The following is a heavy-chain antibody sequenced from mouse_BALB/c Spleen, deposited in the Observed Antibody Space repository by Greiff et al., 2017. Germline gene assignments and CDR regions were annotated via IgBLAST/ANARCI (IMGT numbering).Heavy chain of an antibody. J-gene: IGHJ2*01. V-gene: IGHV5-6-4*01. Sequence: EVKLMESGGGLVKPGGSLKLSCAASGFTFSSYTMSWVRQTPEKRLEWVATISSGGSYTYYPDSVKGRFTISRDNAKNTLYLQMSSLKSEDTAMYYCTRDGGTWRVFDYWGQGTTLTVSS. CDR3: TRDGGTWRVFDY. CDR2: ISSGGSYT. D-gene: IGHD3-3*01. CDR1: GFTFSSYT.